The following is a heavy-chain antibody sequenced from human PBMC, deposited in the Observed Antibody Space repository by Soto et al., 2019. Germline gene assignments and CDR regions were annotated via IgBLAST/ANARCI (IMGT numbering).Heavy chain of an antibody. CDR1: CYTFTSYG. J-gene: IGHJ3*02. V-gene: IGHV1-18*01. CDR3: ARDLDFGVIIELIDAFDI. D-gene: IGHD3-3*01. Sequence: ASVKVSCKASCYTFTSYGISWGRQAPGQRLEWMGWISAYNGNTNYAQKLQGRVTMTTDTSTSTAYMELRSLRSDDTAVYYCARDLDFGVIIELIDAFDIWGQGTMVTVSS. CDR2: ISAYNGNT.